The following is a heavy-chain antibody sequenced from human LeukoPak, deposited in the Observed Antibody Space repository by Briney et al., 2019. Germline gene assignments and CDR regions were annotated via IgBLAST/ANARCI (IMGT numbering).Heavy chain of an antibody. J-gene: IGHJ3*02. CDR2: ISGGGST. CDR1: GFIFNNYA. CDR3: AKSRWETYAVRAFDI. D-gene: IGHD1-26*01. Sequence: GGSLRLSCAASGFIFNNYAMTWVRQAPGKGLEWVSAISGGGSTYYADSVKGRFTISRDNPKNALYLQMNSLRAEDTAVYYCAKSRWETYAVRAFDIWGQGTMATVSS. V-gene: IGHV3-23*01.